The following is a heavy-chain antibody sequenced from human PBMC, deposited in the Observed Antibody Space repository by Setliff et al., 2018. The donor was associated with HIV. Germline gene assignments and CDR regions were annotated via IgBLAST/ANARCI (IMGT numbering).Heavy chain of an antibody. CDR3: ARERTTLTPHGLGYMDV. J-gene: IGHJ6*03. Sequence: ASVKVSCKASASRYSFTAYNTHWVRQAPGQGLEWMGIIDPFGGTTTYAQKFQGRVTMTRDTSTSTVYMELTNLRSEDTAVYYCARERTTLTPHGLGYMDVWGKGTTVTVSS. CDR1: ASRYSFTAYN. CDR2: IDPFGGTT. V-gene: IGHV1-46*01. D-gene: IGHD4-4*01.